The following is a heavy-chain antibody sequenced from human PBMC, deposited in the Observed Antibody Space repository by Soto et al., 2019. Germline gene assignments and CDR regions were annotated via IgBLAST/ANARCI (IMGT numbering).Heavy chain of an antibody. Sequence: SVKVSCKASGGTFSSYAISWVRQAPGQGLEWMGGIIPIFGTANYAQKFQGRVTITADKSTSTAYMELSSLRSEDTAVYYCARDRDFRSGYYFYYYGMDVWGQGTTVTVSS. V-gene: IGHV1-69*06. CDR2: IIPIFGTA. CDR1: GGTFSSYA. J-gene: IGHJ6*02. CDR3: ARDRDFRSGYYFYYYGMDV. D-gene: IGHD3-3*01.